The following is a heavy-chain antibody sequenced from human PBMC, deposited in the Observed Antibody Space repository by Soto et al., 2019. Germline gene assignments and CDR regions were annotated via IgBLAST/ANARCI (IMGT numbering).Heavy chain of an antibody. D-gene: IGHD3-10*02. CDR1: GGSMSENDYY. V-gene: IGHV4-30-4*01. CDR2: IYDTWTT. CDR3: ARGIVRGGFDI. Sequence: QVQLQEAGPGLVRPSQTLSLTCTVAGGSMSENDYYWSWLRQSPGQGLQWIGYIYDTWTTSYSPSRPSRVTMSTDTSRNQFSLKLTSVTAADTALYFCARGIVRGGFDIWGQGTLVTVSS. J-gene: IGHJ3*02.